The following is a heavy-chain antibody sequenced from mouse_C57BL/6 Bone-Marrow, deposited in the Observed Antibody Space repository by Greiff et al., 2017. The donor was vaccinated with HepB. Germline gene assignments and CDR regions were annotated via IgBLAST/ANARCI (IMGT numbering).Heavy chain of an antibody. CDR2: ISSGGDYI. V-gene: IGHV5-9-1*02. D-gene: IGHD2-2*01. J-gene: IGHJ1*03. Sequence: EVKLMESGEGLVKPGGSLKLSCAASGFTFSSYAMSWVRQTPEKRLEWVAYISSGGDYIYYADTAKGRFTISRDNARNTLYLQMSSLKSEDTAMYYCTRDGGYLWYFDVWGTGTTVTVSS. CDR3: TRDGGYLWYFDV. CDR1: GFTFSSYA.